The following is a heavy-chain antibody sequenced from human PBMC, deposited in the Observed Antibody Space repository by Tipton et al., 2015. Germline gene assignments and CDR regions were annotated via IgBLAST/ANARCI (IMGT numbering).Heavy chain of an antibody. CDR2: ISGSGDIT. D-gene: IGHD5-24*01. CDR1: GFTFINYG. Sequence: GSLRLSCAASGFTFINYGMSWVRQAPGKGLEWVSAISGSGDITYYADSVKGRFTISRDNSKNTLYLQMNSLRAEDTAVYYCAKSRPRWLQLDYWGQGTLVTVSS. CDR3: AKSRPRWLQLDY. V-gene: IGHV3-23*01. J-gene: IGHJ4*02.